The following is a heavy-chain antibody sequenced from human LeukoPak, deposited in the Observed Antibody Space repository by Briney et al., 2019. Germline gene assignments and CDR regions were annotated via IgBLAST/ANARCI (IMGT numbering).Heavy chain of an antibody. CDR2: IYHSGST. V-gene: IGHV4-4*02. D-gene: IGHD6-25*01. J-gene: IGHJ4*02. CDR1: GASISSSNW. Sequence: PSETLSLTCAVSGASISSSNWWSWVRQPPGKGLEWIGEIYHSGSTNYNPSLKSRVTISVDTSKNQFSLKLSSVTAADTAVYYCARGGSRQRGSYEFDYWGQGTLVTVSS. CDR3: ARGGSRQRGSYEFDY.